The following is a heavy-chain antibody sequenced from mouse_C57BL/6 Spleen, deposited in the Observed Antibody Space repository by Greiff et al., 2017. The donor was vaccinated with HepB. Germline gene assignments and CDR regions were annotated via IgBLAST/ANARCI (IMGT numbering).Heavy chain of an antibody. CDR2: IYPGDGDT. CDR3: ARQRRLWYFDV. D-gene: IGHD3-2*02. Sequence: QVQLQQSGPELVKPGASVKISCKASGYAFSSSWMNWVKQRPGKGLEWIGRIYPGDGDTNYNGKFKGKATLTADKSSSTAYMQLSSLTAEDSEVYFCARQRRLWYFDVWGTGTTVTVSS. J-gene: IGHJ1*03. CDR1: GYAFSSSW. V-gene: IGHV1-82*01.